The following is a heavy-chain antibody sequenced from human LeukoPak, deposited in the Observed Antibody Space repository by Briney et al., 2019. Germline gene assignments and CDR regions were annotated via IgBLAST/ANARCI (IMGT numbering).Heavy chain of an antibody. CDR1: GFSFSDYY. V-gene: IGHV3-11*01. D-gene: IGHD5-24*01. CDR2: ISNSGITP. CDR3: ARFRYNFPSLHYYFDY. J-gene: IGHJ4*02. Sequence: GGCLRLSCAASGFSFSDYYMSSVPRAPGKGLEWLSYISNSGITPYDAAAVRGRLTSSRDSAKNSLYLQMNSLRAEDTAVYYCARFRYNFPSLHYYFDYWGQGALVTVSS.